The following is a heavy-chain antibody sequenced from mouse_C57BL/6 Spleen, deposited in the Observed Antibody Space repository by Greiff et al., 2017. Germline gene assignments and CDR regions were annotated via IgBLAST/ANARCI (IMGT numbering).Heavy chain of an antibody. J-gene: IGHJ1*03. CDR2: IHPNSGST. D-gene: IGHD6-1*01. V-gene: IGHV1-64*01. CDR3: APLRYWYFDV. CDR1: GYTFTSYW. Sequence: QVQLQQPGAELVKPGASVKLSCKASGYTFTSYWMHWVKQRPGQGLEWIGMIHPNSGSTNYNEKIKSKATLTVDKSSSTAYMQLSSLTSEDSSVYYCAPLRYWYFDVWGTGTTVTVSS.